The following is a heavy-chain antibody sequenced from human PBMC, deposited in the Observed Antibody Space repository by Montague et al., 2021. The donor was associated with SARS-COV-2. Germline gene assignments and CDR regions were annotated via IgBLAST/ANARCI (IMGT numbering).Heavy chain of an antibody. CDR1: GGSISNYY. CDR2: IYYSGTT. Sequence: SETLSLTCTVSGGSISNYYWGWIRQPPGKDLEWIGTIYYSGTTHYNPSLRSRVTISLDTSKNQVSLRLTSVTAADTAFYYCGSDTTAYFRFDYWGRGTLISVSS. J-gene: IGHJ4*02. V-gene: IGHV4-59*04. D-gene: IGHD3-22*01. CDR3: GSDTTAYFRFDY.